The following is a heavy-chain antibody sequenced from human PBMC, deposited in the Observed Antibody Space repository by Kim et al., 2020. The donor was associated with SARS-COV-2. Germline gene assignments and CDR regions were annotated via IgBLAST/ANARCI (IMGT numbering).Heavy chain of an antibody. D-gene: IGHD4-17*01. J-gene: IGHJ4*02. CDR2: T. Sequence: TNYTPSLKSRVTISVDTSKNPFSLKLSSVTAADTAVYYWARQGHGGYVDYWGQGTLVTVSS. V-gene: IGHV4-59*08. CDR3: ARQGHGGYVDY.